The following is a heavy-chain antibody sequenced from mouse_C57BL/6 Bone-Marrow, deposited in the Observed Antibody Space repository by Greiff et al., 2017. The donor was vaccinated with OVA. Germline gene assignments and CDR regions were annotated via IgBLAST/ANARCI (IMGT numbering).Heavy chain of an antibody. V-gene: IGHV1-59*01. Sequence: VQLQQPGAELVRPGTSVKLSCKASGYTFTSYWMHWVKQRPGQGLEWIGVIDPSDSYTNYNQKFKGKATLTVDTSSSTAYMQLSSLTSEDSAVYYCARPPLFFDYWGQGTTHTVSS. J-gene: IGHJ2*01. CDR2: IDPSDSYT. CDR1: GYTFTSYW. CDR3: ARPPLFFDY.